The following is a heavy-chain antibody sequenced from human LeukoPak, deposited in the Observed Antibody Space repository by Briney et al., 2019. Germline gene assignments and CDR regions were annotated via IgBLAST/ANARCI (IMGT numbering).Heavy chain of an antibody. V-gene: IGHV6-1*01. D-gene: IGHD6-19*01. CDR2: TYYRSKWFN. J-gene: IGHJ3*01. CDR1: GDSFSSKSAA. Sequence: SQTLSLTCAVSGDSFSSKSAAWNWIRPSPSRGLEWLGRTYYRSKWFNDYAVSVKSRITFNPDTSKNPFSLQLNSVAPEDTAVYYCARDRIAVTGSRWDAFDVWGQGTMVTVSS. CDR3: ARDRIAVTGSRWDAFDV.